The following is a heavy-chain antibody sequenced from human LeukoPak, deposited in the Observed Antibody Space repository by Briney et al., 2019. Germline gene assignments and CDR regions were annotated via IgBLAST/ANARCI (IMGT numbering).Heavy chain of an antibody. D-gene: IGHD3-22*01. V-gene: IGHV1-18*01. CDR2: ISAYNGNT. J-gene: IGHJ3*02. CDR3: ARVFTMIVVVDAFDI. Sequence: ASVKVSCRASGYTFTSYGISWVRQAPGQGLEWMGWISAYNGNTNYAQKLQGRVTMTTDTSTSTAYMELRSLRSDDTAVYYCARVFTMIVVVDAFDIWGQGTMVTVS. CDR1: GYTFTSYG.